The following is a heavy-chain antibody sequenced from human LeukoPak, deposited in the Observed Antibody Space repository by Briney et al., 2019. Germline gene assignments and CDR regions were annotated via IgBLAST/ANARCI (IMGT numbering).Heavy chain of an antibody. CDR3: AKDPNGDYVGAFDG. J-gene: IGHJ3*01. V-gene: IGHV3-23*01. D-gene: IGHD4-17*01. Sequence: GGSLRLACAPSGFTINIYAMTWVRQAPGKGLEWVSSITVNGGGISYADSVKGRFTISRDNSKNTLYLQMNSLRAEDTAVYYCAKDPNGDYVGAFDGWNQGTRVTVSS. CDR1: GFTINIYA. CDR2: ITVNGGGI.